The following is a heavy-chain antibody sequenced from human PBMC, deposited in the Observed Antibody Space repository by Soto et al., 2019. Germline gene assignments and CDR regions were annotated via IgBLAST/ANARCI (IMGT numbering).Heavy chain of an antibody. V-gene: IGHV4-59*08. CDR1: GASIISYY. J-gene: IGHJ4*02. Sequence: TSETLSLTCTVSGASIISYYWSWIRQPPGKGLEWIGYIYYSGSTNYNPSLKSRVTISADTSKNQFSLKLNSMTAADTAVYYCARHNYGSGSTYFDYWGQGTLVTVSS. CDR3: ARHNYGSGSTYFDY. CDR2: IYYSGST. D-gene: IGHD3-10*01.